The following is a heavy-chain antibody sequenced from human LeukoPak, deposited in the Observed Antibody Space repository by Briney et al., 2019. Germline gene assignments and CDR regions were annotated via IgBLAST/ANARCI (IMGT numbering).Heavy chain of an antibody. Sequence: SETLSLTCTVSGGSISSYYWSWIRQPAGKGREWIGRIYTSGSTNYNPSLKSRVTMSVATSKNQFSLKMSSVTAADTAVYYCATQTYYDILTGSHGAFDIWGQGTMVTVSS. V-gene: IGHV4-4*07. CDR3: ATQTYYDILTGSHGAFDI. CDR1: GGSISSYY. CDR2: IYTSGST. D-gene: IGHD3-9*01. J-gene: IGHJ3*02.